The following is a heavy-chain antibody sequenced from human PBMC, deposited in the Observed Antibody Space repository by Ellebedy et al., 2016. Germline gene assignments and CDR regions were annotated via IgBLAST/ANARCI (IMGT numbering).Heavy chain of an antibody. CDR3: ARSFSASDDFDF. D-gene: IGHD5-12*01. CDR1: GGSISSYY. V-gene: IGHV4-59*13. CDR2: VSYDGST. Sequence: SETLSLXXTVSGGSISSYYWSWIRQPPGKGLEWIGYVSYDGSTNYNPSLKSRVTISVETSKNQFSLRLTSVTAADTALYYCARSFSASDDFDFWGPGTVVAVSS. J-gene: IGHJ4*02.